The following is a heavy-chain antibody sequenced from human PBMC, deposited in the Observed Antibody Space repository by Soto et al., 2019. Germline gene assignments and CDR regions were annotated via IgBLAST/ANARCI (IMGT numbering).Heavy chain of an antibody. V-gene: IGHV4-59*11. CDR3: SRYDFLSGDHDAFDI. CDR1: GGSINSHY. CDR2: ISHSGST. D-gene: IGHD3-3*01. Sequence: QVQLQESGPGLVKTSETLSLTCTVSGGSINSHYWSWIRQPPGKGLEWIGYISHSGSTNYNPSLKSRVAISVDTSTNQFSLKLSAVTAGDTAVYYCSRYDFLSGDHDAFDIWGQGTIVTVSS. J-gene: IGHJ3*02.